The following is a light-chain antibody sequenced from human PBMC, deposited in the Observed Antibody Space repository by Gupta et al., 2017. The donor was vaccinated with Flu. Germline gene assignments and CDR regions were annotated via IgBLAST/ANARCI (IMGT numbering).Light chain of an antibody. CDR3: QQYYSTPPT. V-gene: IGKV4-1*01. CDR1: QSVLYSSNNKNY. CDR2: WAS. J-gene: IGKJ1*01. Sequence: SLGASANINCKSSQSVLYSSNNKNYLAWYQQKPGQPPKLLIYWASTRESGVPDRFSGSGSGTDFTLTISSLQAEDVAVYYCQQYYSTPPTFSQGTKVEIK.